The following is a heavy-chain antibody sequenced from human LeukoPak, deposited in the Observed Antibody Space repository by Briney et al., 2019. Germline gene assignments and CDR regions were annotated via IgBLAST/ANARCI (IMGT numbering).Heavy chain of an antibody. CDR1: GGTFSGYT. V-gene: IGHV1-69*04. CDR3: ARDMGYCSSTSCYRIDYYYYYGMDV. J-gene: IGHJ6*02. Sequence: GASVKVSCKASGGTFSGYTISWVRQAPGQGLEWMGRIIPILGIANYAQKFQGRVTITADKSTSTAYMELSSLRSEDTAVYYCARDMGYCSSTSCYRIDYYYYYGMDVWGQGTTVTVSS. CDR2: IIPILGIA. D-gene: IGHD2-2*01.